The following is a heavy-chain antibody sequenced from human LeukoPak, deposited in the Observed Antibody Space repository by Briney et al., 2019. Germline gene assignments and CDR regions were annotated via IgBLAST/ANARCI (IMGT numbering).Heavy chain of an antibody. V-gene: IGHV3-7*01. D-gene: IGHD6-13*01. CDR3: ARERGGGYSSSWYSLYYYYMDV. Sequence: GGSLRLSCAASGFTFSSYSMNWVRQAPGKGLEWVANIKQDGSEKYYVDSVKGRFTISRDNAKNSLYLQMNSLRAEDTAVYYCARERGGGYSSSWYSLYYYYMDVWGKGTTVTISS. CDR1: GFTFSSYS. J-gene: IGHJ6*03. CDR2: IKQDGSEK.